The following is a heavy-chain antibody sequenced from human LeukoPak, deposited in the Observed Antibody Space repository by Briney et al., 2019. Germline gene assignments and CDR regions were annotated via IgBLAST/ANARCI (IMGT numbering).Heavy chain of an antibody. CDR3: ARSGRGSSAGFDY. CDR1: GGSISSYY. V-gene: IGHV4-59*01. D-gene: IGHD3-10*01. CDR2: IYYSGST. J-gene: IGHJ4*02. Sequence: PSETLSLTCTVSGGSISSYYWSWIRQPPGKGLEWIGYIYYSGSTNYTPSLKSRITISVDTSRNQFSLKLNSVTAADTAMYYCARSGRGSSAGFDYWGQGTLVTVSS.